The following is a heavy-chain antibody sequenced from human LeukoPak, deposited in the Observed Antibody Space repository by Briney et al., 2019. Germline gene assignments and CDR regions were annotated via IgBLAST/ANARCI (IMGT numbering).Heavy chain of an antibody. Sequence: GGSLRLSCAASGFTFSNAWMSWVRQAPGKGLEWVGRIKSKTDGGTTDYAAPVKGRFTISRDDSKNTLYLQMNSLKTEDTAVHYCTSFWSSRLYYWDQGTLVTMSS. V-gene: IGHV3-15*01. D-gene: IGHD3-3*01. CDR3: TSFWSSRLYY. J-gene: IGHJ4*02. CDR1: GFTFSNAW. CDR2: IKSKTDGGTT.